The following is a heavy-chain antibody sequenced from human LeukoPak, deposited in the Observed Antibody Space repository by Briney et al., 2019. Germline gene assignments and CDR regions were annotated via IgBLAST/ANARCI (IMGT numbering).Heavy chain of an antibody. CDR1: GFTFSNAW. D-gene: IGHD3-22*01. Sequence: GGSLRLSCAASGFTFSNAWMSWVRQAPGKGLEWVAVISYDGSKRYYADSVKGRFTISRDNSKNAFLQMNSLRAEDTAVYYCATYYDSSGYYYVGYFDYWGQGTLVTVSS. CDR3: ATYYDSSGYYYVGYFDY. CDR2: ISYDGSKR. J-gene: IGHJ4*02. V-gene: IGHV3-30-3*01.